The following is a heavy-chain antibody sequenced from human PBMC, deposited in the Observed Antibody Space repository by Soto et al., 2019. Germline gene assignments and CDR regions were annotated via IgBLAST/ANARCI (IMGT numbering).Heavy chain of an antibody. D-gene: IGHD6-25*01. Sequence: ASVKVSCKTSGYTFTDYKMHWVRQAPGQGLEWMGWINPNGGGTKYAQKFQGWVTMTRDTSISTAHMELSRLSSDDTAVYYCARVADQSDAFDIWGQGTLVTVS. V-gene: IGHV1-2*04. CDR3: ARVADQSDAFDI. J-gene: IGHJ3*02. CDR1: GYTFTDYK. CDR2: INPNGGGT.